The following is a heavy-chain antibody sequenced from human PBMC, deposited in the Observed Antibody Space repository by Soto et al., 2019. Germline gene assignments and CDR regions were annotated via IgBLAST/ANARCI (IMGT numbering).Heavy chain of an antibody. CDR2: IIPIFGTA. J-gene: IGHJ5*02. D-gene: IGHD5-18*01. CDR3: ARLLDTAMVTPWFDP. V-gene: IGHV1-69*13. CDR1: GGTFSSYA. Sequence: GASVKVSCKASGGTFSSYAISWVRQAPGQGLEWMGGIIPIFGTANYAQKFQGRVTITADESTSTAYMELSSLRSEDTAVYYCARLLDTAMVTPWFDPWGQGTLVTVSS.